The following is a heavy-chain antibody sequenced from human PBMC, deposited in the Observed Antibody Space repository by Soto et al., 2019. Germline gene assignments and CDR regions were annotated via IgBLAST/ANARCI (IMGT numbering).Heavy chain of an antibody. CDR1: GFTFSDYA. V-gene: IGHV3-30-3*01. D-gene: IGHD5-18*01. CDR3: AHLAGLSHTDDF. J-gene: IGHJ4*02. CDR2: ISSDGGNR. Sequence: GSLLLACAASGFTFSDYALHWVRQAPGKGLEWVTVISSDGGNRYYADSVKGRFTISRDNSKNTLYLQMNSLRVEDTAIYICAHLAGLSHTDDFWGQGTQVTVYS.